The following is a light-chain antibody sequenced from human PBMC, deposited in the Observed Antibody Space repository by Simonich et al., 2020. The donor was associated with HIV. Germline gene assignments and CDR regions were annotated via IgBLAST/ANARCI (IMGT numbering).Light chain of an antibody. CDR2: AAS. J-gene: IGKJ1*01. CDR1: QGVSNS. CDR3: QQFYSTPQT. Sequence: DILMTQSPSSLPASVGDRVTITCRASQGVSNSLAWYQQKPGKPPKLLLYAASRLESGVPSRFSGSGSGTDYTLTISSLQPEDFATYYCQQFYSTPQTFGQGTKVEIK. V-gene: IGKV1-NL1*01.